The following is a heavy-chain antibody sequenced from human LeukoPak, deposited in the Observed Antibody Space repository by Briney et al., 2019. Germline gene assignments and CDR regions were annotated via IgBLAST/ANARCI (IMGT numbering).Heavy chain of an antibody. CDR1: GGSISSSSYY. D-gene: IGHD3-9*01. CDR2: IYYSGST. CDR3: ARALDLRFDP. J-gene: IGHJ5*02. Sequence: PSETLSLTCTVSGGSISSSSYYWGWIRQPPGKGLEWIGSIYYSGSTYYNPSLKSRVNISVDTSKKQFSLKLRYVTAADTAVYYCARALDLRFDPWGQGTLVTVSS. V-gene: IGHV4-39*07.